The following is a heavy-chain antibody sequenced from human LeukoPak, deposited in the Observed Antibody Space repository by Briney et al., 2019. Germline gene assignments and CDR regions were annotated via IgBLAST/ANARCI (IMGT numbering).Heavy chain of an antibody. Sequence: PSETLSLTCTVSGDSVTSGGYFWTWIRQHPGKGLEWIGYISNSGTTSYNPSLKGQVSISVDTSNNQFSPRLSSVTAADTAVYYCARDVVVTSSPDAFDIWGQGTMVTVSS. CDR1: GDSVTSGGYF. CDR2: ISNSGTT. CDR3: ARDVVVTSSPDAFDI. D-gene: IGHD2-21*02. J-gene: IGHJ3*02. V-gene: IGHV4-31*01.